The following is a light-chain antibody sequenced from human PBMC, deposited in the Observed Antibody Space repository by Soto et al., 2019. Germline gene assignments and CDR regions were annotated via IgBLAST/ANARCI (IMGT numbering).Light chain of an antibody. J-gene: IGLJ1*01. CDR1: SSDVGGYNF. V-gene: IGLV2-14*01. CDR2: EVT. CDR3: CSYAGSYTFV. Sequence: QSVLTQPASVSGSPGQSITISCTGTSSDVGGYNFVSWYQQHPGKAPKLIIYEVTHRPSGVSNRFSGSKSGNTASLTISGLQAEDEADYYCCSYAGSYTFVFGIGTKVTVL.